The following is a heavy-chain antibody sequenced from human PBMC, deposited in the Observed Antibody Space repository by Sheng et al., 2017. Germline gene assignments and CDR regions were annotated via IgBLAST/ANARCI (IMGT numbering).Heavy chain of an antibody. CDR2: ISYSGSA. D-gene: IGHD3-22*01. V-gene: IGHV4-39*07. Sequence: QLHLQESGPGLVKPSETLSLTCTVSGDSIRSNGCYWGWIRQPPGKGLEWIGSISYSGSAYYNSSLESRVTISVDTSKNQFSLKLSSTTAADAAVYYCARHYDRGGYWSSSNYGMDVWGQGTTGHRLL. CDR1: GDSIRSNGCY. CDR3: ARHYDRGGYWSSSNYGMDV. J-gene: IGHJ6*02.